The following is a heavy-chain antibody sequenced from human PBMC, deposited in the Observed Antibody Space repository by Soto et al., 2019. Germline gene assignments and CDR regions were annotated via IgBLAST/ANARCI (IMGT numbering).Heavy chain of an antibody. CDR1: GFSFGSYE. CDR3: RRSTVSYYAVDV. V-gene: IGHV3-30*04. J-gene: IGHJ6*02. CDR2: TSYDGSIN. D-gene: IGHD4-17*01. Sequence: GGSLRLSCAGSGFSFGSYEMHWVRQAPGKGLEWVTFTSYDGSINYYADSVKGRFTMSRDNSKNLLYLQMNSLRTEDTAVYCVRRSTVSYYAVDVWGQGTTVTVSS.